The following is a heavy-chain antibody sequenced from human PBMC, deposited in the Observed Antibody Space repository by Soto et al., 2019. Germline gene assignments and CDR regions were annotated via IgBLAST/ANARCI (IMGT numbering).Heavy chain of an antibody. CDR2: ILSDYTT. Sequence: EVQLLESGGGLVQPGGSLTLSCATSGFTFRDYTMSWVRQAPGKPLECISVILSDYTTYYADSVRGGFTISRDTSKNTLKLEMNSLRDEDTAIYYCTRSVNGYLGYLGPGALVTVSS. D-gene: IGHD1-26*01. CDR1: GFTFRDYT. J-gene: IGHJ4*02. CDR3: TRSVNGYLGY. V-gene: IGHV3-23*03.